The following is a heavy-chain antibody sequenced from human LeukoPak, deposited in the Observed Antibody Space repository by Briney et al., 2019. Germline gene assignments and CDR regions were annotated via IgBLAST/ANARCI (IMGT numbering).Heavy chain of an antibody. Sequence: GGSLRLSCAASGFTFSSYAIHWVRQAPGKGLEWVAVISYDGSNKYYADSVKGRFTISRDNSKNTLYLQMNSLRAEDTAVYYCARDSTPYDFWSGYYVGGWFDPWGQGTLVTVSS. J-gene: IGHJ5*02. V-gene: IGHV3-30-3*01. CDR1: GFTFSSYA. CDR2: ISYDGSNK. CDR3: ARDSTPYDFWSGYYVGGWFDP. D-gene: IGHD3-3*01.